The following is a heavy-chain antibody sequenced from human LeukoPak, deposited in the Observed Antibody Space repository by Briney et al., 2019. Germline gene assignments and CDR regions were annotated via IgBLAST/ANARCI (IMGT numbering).Heavy chain of an antibody. J-gene: IGHJ2*01. V-gene: IGHV4-34*01. CDR2: INRSGST. CDR3: ARDASRDPYWYFDL. CDR1: GGSFSGYY. Sequence: SETLSLTCAVYGGSFSGYYWTWIRQPPGKGLEWIGEINRSGSTNYNPSLKSRVTVSVDTSKNQFSLKLTSVTAADTAVYYCARDASRDPYWYFDLWGRGTLVTVSS. D-gene: IGHD5-24*01.